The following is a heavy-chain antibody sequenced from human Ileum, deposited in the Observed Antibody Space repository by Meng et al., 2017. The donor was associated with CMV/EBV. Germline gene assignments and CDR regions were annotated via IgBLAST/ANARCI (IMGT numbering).Heavy chain of an antibody. D-gene: IGHD1-26*01. J-gene: IGHJ3*01. CDR2: IYTSGST. V-gene: IGHV4-4*07. Sequence: SETLSLTCTVSGGSISSYYWSWIRQPAGKGPEWIGRIYTSGSTNYNPSLKSRVTMSVDTSKNQFSLKLSSVTAADTAVYYCAKSYRSNWEPDAFDVWGQGTMVTVSS. CDR1: GGSISSYY. CDR3: AKSYRSNWEPDAFDV.